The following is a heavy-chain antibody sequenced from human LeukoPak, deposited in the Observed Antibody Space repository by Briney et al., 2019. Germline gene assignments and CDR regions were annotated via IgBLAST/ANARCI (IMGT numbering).Heavy chain of an antibody. V-gene: IGHV4-34*01. CDR3: ARLRLYGSGSRYYYYMDV. CDR1: GGSFSGYY. Sequence: SETLSLTCAVYGGSFSGYYWSWIRQPPGKGLEWIGEINHSGSTNYDPSLKSRVTISVDTSKNQFSLKLSSVTAADTAVYYCARLRLYGSGSRYYYYMDVWGKGTTVTISS. D-gene: IGHD3-10*01. J-gene: IGHJ6*03. CDR2: INHSGST.